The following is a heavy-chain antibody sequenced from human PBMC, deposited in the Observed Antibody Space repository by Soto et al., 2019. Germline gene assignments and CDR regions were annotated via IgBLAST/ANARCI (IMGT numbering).Heavy chain of an antibody. CDR2: ISHDGSHK. J-gene: IGHJ4*02. V-gene: IGHV3-30*18. D-gene: IGHD3-9*01. Sequence: QVQLVESGGGVVQPGRSLRLSFAASGFTFSTYGLHWVRQAPGKGLEWVALISHDGSHKYYADSVKGRFTISRDDSKNTLNLQMNSLGADDTAVYYCAKDYPEYYDVLPRYFEPHFYFWGQGTLVTVSS. CDR1: GFTFSTYG. CDR3: AKDYPEYYDVLPRYFEPHFYF.